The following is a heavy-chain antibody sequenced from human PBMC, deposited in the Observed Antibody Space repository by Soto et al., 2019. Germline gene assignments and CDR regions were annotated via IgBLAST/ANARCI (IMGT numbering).Heavy chain of an antibody. CDR3: ARGGYCSGGSCYSSYYYYMDV. J-gene: IGHJ6*03. CDR1: GFTFSDYY. V-gene: IGHV3-11*01. Sequence: GGSLRLSCAASGFTFSDYYMSWIRQAPGKGLEWVSYISSSGSTIYYADSVKGRFTISRDNAKNSLYLQMNSLRAEDTAVYYCARGGYCSGGSCYSSYYYYMDVWGKGTTVTVSS. D-gene: IGHD2-15*01. CDR2: ISSSGSTI.